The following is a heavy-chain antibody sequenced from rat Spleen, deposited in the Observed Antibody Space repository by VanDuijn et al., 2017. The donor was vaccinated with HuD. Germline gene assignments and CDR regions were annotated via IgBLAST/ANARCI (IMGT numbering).Heavy chain of an antibody. Sequence: EVQLQESGPGLVKPSQSLSLTCSVTVYSITTNYWDWIRKFPGNKMEWIGHITYSGSTSYNPSLKRRISITRDTSKNQFFLQLNSVTTEDTATYYCARRRGQVCNNYFDYWGQGVMVTVSS. CDR2: ITYSGST. V-gene: IGHV3-1*01. CDR1: VYSITTNY. D-gene: IGHD1-11*01. J-gene: IGHJ2*01. CDR3: ARRRGQVCNNYFDY.